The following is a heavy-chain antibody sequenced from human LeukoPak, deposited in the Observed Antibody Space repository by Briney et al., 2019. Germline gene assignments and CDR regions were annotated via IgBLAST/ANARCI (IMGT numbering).Heavy chain of an antibody. CDR3: ATVFRGYYYDRYGGY. CDR1: GYTLTELS. D-gene: IGHD3-22*01. J-gene: IGHJ4*02. Sequence: GASVKVSCKVSGYTLTELSMHWVRQAPGKGLEWMGGFDPEDGETIYAQKFQGRVTMTEDISTDTAYMELSSLRSEDTAVYYCATVFRGYYYDRYGGYWGQGTLVTVSS. V-gene: IGHV1-24*01. CDR2: FDPEDGET.